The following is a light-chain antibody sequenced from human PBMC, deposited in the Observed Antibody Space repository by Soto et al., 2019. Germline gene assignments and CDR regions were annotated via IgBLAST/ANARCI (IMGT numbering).Light chain of an antibody. CDR3: SSYTSSGHFV. V-gene: IGLV2-14*01. Sequence: QSALTQPASVSGPPGQSITISCTGTSSDVGGYDYVSWYQHYPGKAPKLMIHDVSNRPSGVSNRFSGSKSGDTASLTISWLQAEDEADYYCSSYTSSGHFVFGTGTKVTVL. CDR1: SSDVGGYDY. J-gene: IGLJ1*01. CDR2: DVS.